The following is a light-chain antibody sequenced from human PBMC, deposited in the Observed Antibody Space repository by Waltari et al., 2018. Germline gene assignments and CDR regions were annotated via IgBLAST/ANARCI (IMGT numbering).Light chain of an antibody. CDR2: DVS. Sequence: WYQQHPGKAPKLMTHDVSKRPSGVSNRFSGSKSCNTASLTISGLQAEDEADYYCSSYTSTNTWVFGGGTKLTVL. CDR3: SSYTSTNTWV. J-gene: IGLJ3*02. V-gene: IGLV2-14*04.